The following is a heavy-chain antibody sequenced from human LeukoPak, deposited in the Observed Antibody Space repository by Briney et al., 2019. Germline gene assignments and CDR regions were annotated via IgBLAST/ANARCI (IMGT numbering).Heavy chain of an antibody. CDR1: GGSISSGGYY. CDR3: AGDCSSTSCSSR. Sequence: SETLSLTCTVSGGSISSGGYYWSWIRQPPGKGLEWIGYIYHSGSTYYNPSLKSRVTISVDRSKNQFSLKLSSVTAADTAVYYCAGDCSSTSCSSRWGQGTLVTVSS. D-gene: IGHD2-2*01. CDR2: IYHSGST. V-gene: IGHV4-30-2*01. J-gene: IGHJ4*02.